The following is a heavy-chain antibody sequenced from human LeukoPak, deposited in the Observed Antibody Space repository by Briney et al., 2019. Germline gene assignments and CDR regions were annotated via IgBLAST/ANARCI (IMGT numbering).Heavy chain of an antibody. CDR1: GFTFGTYS. Sequence: GGSLRLSCAASGFTFGTYSMNWVRQAPGKGLEWVSFISSSSSSIHYADSVKGRFTVSRDNAKNSLFLQMNSLRAADTAVYYCARGGSGDYSLFDYWGQGTLVSVSS. CDR2: ISSSSSSI. D-gene: IGHD2-15*01. J-gene: IGHJ4*02. CDR3: ARGGSGDYSLFDY. V-gene: IGHV3-48*04.